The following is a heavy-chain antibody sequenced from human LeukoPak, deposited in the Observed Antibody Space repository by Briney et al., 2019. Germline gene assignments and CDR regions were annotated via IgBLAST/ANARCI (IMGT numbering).Heavy chain of an antibody. CDR3: AKDYVGVVPDAFDI. Sequence: GGSLRLSCAASGFTFSSYAMTWVRQAPGKGLEWVSFISGSGGSTYYADSVKGRFTISRDNSKNTLYLQMNSLRVEDTAVYRCAKDYVGVVPDAFDIWGQGTMVTVSS. CDR2: ISGSGGST. D-gene: IGHD2-8*01. CDR1: GFTFSSYA. V-gene: IGHV3-23*01. J-gene: IGHJ3*02.